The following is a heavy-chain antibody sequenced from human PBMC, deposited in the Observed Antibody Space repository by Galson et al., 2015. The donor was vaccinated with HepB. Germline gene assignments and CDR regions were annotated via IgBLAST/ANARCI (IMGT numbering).Heavy chain of an antibody. Sequence: SLRLSCAASGFTLSNYYMSWIRQAPGKGLEWVSYISSSSSYTNYADSVKGRFTISRDNAKNSLYLQMNSLRAEDTAVYYRARPAELELHYGVDVWGQGTTVTVSS. CDR3: ARPAELELHYGVDV. CDR1: GFTLSNYY. J-gene: IGHJ6*02. V-gene: IGHV3-11*06. CDR2: ISSSSSYT. D-gene: IGHD1-7*01.